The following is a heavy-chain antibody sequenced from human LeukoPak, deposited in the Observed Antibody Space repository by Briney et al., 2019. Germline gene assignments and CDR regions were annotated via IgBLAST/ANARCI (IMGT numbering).Heavy chain of an antibody. Sequence: PETLSLTCAVYGGSFSGYYWSWIRQPPGKGLEWIGEINHSGSTNYNPSLKSRVTISVDTSKNQFSLKLSSVTAADTAVYYCARVGDYGDYDWFDPWGEGTLVSSSS. V-gene: IGHV4-34*01. CDR3: ARVGDYGDYDWFDP. CDR2: INHSGST. D-gene: IGHD4-17*01. J-gene: IGHJ5*02. CDR1: GGSFSGYY.